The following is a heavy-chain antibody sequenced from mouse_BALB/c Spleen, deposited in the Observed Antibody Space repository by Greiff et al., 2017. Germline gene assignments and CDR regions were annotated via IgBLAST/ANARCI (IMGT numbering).Heavy chain of an antibody. CDR1: GYTFTSYY. CDR2: IYPGNVNT. V-gene: IGHV1S56*01. Sequence: VQLQQSGPELVKPGASVRISCKASGYTFTSYYIHWVKQRPGQGLEWIGWIYPGNVNTKYNEKFKGKATLTADKSSSTAYMQLSSLTSEDSAVYFCARLDYGYWGQGTTLTVSS. D-gene: IGHD1-1*01. CDR3: ARLDYGY. J-gene: IGHJ2*01.